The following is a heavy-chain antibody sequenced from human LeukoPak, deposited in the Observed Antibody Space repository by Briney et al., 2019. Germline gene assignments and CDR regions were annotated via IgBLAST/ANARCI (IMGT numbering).Heavy chain of an antibody. Sequence: ASVKVSCKASGYTFTSYGISWVRQGPGQGLEWMGWISAYNGNTNYAQKLQGRVTMTTDTSTSTAYMELRSLRSDDTAVYYCARDVDTAMLTWFDPWGQGTLVTVSS. CDR3: ARDVDTAMLTWFDP. CDR2: ISAYNGNT. V-gene: IGHV1-18*01. D-gene: IGHD5-18*01. J-gene: IGHJ5*02. CDR1: GYTFTSYG.